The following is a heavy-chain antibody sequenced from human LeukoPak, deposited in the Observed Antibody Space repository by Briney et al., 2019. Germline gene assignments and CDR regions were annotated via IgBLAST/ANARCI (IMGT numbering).Heavy chain of an antibody. CDR2: IWDDGSST. CDR1: GFSFSNYG. V-gene: IGHV3-33*06. Sequence: PGGSLRLSCAASGFSFSNYGMHWVRQAPGKGLEWVAVIWDDGSSTYYADSVKGRFTVSRDNSKNTLYLQMNSQRAEDTAVYYCAKPTRGSGSFLIDFWGQGTLVTVSS. J-gene: IGHJ4*02. D-gene: IGHD1-26*01. CDR3: AKPTRGSGSFLIDF.